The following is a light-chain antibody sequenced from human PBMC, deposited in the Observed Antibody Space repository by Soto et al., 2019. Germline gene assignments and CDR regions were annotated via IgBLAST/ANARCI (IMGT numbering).Light chain of an antibody. J-gene: IGKJ4*01. Sequence: DIQMTQSPSSLSASVGDRVSITCRASQSISNSLNWYQQKPGTAPRLLIYAASNLQGGVPSRFSGSGSGTDFTLSIGSLQPEDFATYYCQQSYSAPLTFGGGTKV. CDR1: QSISNS. CDR3: QQSYSAPLT. CDR2: AAS. V-gene: IGKV1-39*01.